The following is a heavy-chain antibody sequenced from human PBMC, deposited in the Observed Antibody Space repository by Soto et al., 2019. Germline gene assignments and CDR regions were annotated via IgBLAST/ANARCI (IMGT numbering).Heavy chain of an antibody. CDR3: AKAPDGSGREYYCDY. Sequence: GGSLRLSCATSGFTFSRYWMTWVRQVPGKGLEWVANINQDGTEKYYLASVKGRFTISRDNAKDSLDRQMNALSADDTAVYSCAKAPDGSGREYYCDYWGKGTLVTVSS. D-gene: IGHD3-10*01. CDR1: GFTFSRYW. CDR2: INQDGTEK. J-gene: IGHJ4*02. V-gene: IGHV3-7*01.